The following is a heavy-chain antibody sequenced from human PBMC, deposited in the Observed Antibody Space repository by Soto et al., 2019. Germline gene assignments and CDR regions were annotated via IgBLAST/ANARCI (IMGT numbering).Heavy chain of an antibody. CDR1: GGSISSYY. Sequence: PSETLSLTCTVSGGSISSYYWSWIRQPPGKGLEWIGYIYYSGSTTYNPSLKSRVTISVDTSKNQFSLKLNSVTAADTAVYYCTRGGGRLAPWGQRTPVTVSS. CDR2: IYYSGST. V-gene: IGHV4-59*01. J-gene: IGHJ5*02. CDR3: TRGGGRLAP.